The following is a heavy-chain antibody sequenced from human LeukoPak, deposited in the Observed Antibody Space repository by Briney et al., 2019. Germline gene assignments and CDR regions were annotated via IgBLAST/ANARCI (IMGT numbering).Heavy chain of an antibody. CDR2: IIPIFGTA. V-gene: IGHV1-69*13. Sequence: ASVKVSCKASGGTFSSYAINWVRQVPGQGLEWMGGIIPIFGTANHAQKFQGSVTITADESTSTAYMELSSLRSEDTAVYHCARDHYYGSGSYWDAFDIWGQGTMVTASS. D-gene: IGHD3-10*01. J-gene: IGHJ3*02. CDR1: GGTFSSYA. CDR3: ARDHYYGSGSYWDAFDI.